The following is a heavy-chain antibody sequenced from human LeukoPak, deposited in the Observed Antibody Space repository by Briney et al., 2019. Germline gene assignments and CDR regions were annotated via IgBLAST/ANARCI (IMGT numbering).Heavy chain of an antibody. CDR2: ISGSGANT. Sequence: RGSLRLSCAASGFTFSTYAISSVRQAPGKGLELVSTISGSGANTYYADCVRGRFTIPRDNSTSTLYMHMYRLRAEDTAVYYCAKERAGYTNPYYFDYWGQGTLVPVYS. CDR3: AKERAGYTNPYYFDY. V-gene: IGHV3-23*01. CDR1: GFTFSTYA. J-gene: IGHJ4*02. D-gene: IGHD3-9*01.